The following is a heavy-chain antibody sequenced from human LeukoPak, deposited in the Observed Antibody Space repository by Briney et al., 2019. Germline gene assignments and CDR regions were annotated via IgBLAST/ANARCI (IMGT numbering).Heavy chain of an antibody. CDR1: GGSISSGGYY. V-gene: IGHV4-39*01. CDR3: ARHVGGWYLRYFDY. Sequence: SETLSLTCTVSGGSISSGGYYWSWIRQPPGKGLEWIGEINHSGSTNYNPSLKSRVTISVDTSKNQFSLKLSSVTAADTAVYYCARHVGGWYLRYFDYWGQGTLVTVSS. CDR2: INHSGST. J-gene: IGHJ4*02. D-gene: IGHD6-19*01.